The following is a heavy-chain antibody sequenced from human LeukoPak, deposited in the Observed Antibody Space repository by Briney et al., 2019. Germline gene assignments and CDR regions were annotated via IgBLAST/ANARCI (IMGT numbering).Heavy chain of an antibody. Sequence: SETLSLTCTVSGGSISSGGYYWSWIRQHPGKGLEWIGYIYYSGSTYYNPSLKSRVTISVDTSKNQFSLKLSSVTAADTAVYYCVRATFYYDGSGYRTFDYWGQGTLVTVSS. D-gene: IGHD3-22*01. CDR1: GGSISSGGYY. V-gene: IGHV4-31*03. CDR3: VRATFYYDGSGYRTFDY. J-gene: IGHJ4*02. CDR2: IYYSGST.